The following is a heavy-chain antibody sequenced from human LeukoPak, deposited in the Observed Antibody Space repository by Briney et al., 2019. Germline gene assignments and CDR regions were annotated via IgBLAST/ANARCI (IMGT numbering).Heavy chain of an antibody. Sequence: SQTLSLTFVITAASFSIDSAAWNWVRQSPSRGLEWLGRTYYRSKGYFNYAASVKSRISINPDTAKNHFSLQLNSVTPNDEAVYYCASAAGDYDYAFVIRGQGKMVTVSS. CDR1: AASFSIDSAA. D-gene: IGHD3-3*01. V-gene: IGHV6-1*01. CDR2: TYYRSKGYF. CDR3: ASAAGDYDYAFVI. J-gene: IGHJ3*02.